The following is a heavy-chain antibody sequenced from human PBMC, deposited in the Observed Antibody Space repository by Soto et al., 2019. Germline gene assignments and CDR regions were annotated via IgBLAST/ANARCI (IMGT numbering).Heavy chain of an antibody. CDR1: GFTFSSYS. V-gene: IGHV3-48*02. CDR3: AKDRDGSGSGCNTGGDL. D-gene: IGHD3-22*01. Sequence: GGSLRLSCAASGFTFSSYSMNWVRQAPGKGLEWVSYISHSPGTIYYADSVRGRFTISRDNAKNSLYLQMNSLRDEDTAVYYCAKDRDGSGSGCNTGGDLWGQGNLVTVSS. J-gene: IGHJ5*02. CDR2: ISHSPGTI.